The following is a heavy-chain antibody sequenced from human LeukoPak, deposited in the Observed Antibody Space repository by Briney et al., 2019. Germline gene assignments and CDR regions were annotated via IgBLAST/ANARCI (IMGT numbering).Heavy chain of an antibody. V-gene: IGHV4-59*01. CDR3: ARAVVNYAVDY. CDR2: IYYSGST. Sequence: SETLSLTCTVSGGSISSYYWSWIRQPPGKGLEWIGYIYYSGSTNYNPSLKSRVTISVDTSKNQFSLKLSSVTAADTAVYYCARAVVNYAVDYWGQGTLVTVSS. J-gene: IGHJ4*02. D-gene: IGHD2-2*01. CDR1: GGSISSYY.